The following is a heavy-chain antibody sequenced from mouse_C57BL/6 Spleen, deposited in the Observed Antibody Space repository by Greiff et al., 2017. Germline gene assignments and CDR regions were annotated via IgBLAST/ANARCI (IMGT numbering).Heavy chain of an antibody. CDR3: AIFYDYAWFAY. D-gene: IGHD2-4*01. Sequence: EVQLKESGGGLVKPGGSLKLSCAASGFTFSDYGMHWVRQAPEKGLEWVAYISSGSSTIYYADTVKGRFTISRDNAKNTLFLQMTSLRSEDTAMYYCAIFYDYAWFAYWGQGTLVTVSA. CDR1: GFTFSDYG. CDR2: ISSGSSTI. V-gene: IGHV5-17*01. J-gene: IGHJ3*01.